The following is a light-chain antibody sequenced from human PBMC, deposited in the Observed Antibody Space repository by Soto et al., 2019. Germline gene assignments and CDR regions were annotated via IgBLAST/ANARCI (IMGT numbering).Light chain of an antibody. V-gene: IGLV2-8*01. CDR3: SSHGGANNFYV. CDR2: EVT. CDR1: SSDIGAYNY. J-gene: IGLJ1*01. Sequence: QSVLTQHPSASGSPGQSVTISCTGTSSDIGAYNYVSWYQQHPGKVPKLIVYEVTKRPSGVPDRFSASKSGNTASLTVSGLQAEDEADYYCSSHGGANNFYVFGTGTKVAVL.